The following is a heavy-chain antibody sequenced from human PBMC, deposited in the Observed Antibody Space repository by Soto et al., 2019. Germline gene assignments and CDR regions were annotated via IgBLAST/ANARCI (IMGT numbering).Heavy chain of an antibody. V-gene: IGHV4-4*02. Sequence: SETLSLTCAVSGGSISSSNWWSWVRQPPGKGLEWIGEIYHSGSTNYNPSLKSRVTISVDKSKNQFSLKLSSVTAADTAVYYCGRAIFVVVTKYYYYYGMDVWGQGTTVTVSS. D-gene: IGHD3-3*01. J-gene: IGHJ6*02. CDR3: GRAIFVVVTKYYYYYGMDV. CDR1: GGSISSSNW. CDR2: IYHSGST.